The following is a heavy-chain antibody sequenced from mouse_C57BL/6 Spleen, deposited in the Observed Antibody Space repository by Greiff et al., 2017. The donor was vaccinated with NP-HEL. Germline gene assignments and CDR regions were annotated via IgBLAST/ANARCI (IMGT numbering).Heavy chain of an antibody. CDR2: INPNYGTT. CDR1: GYSFTDYN. J-gene: IGHJ2*01. V-gene: IGHV1-39*01. D-gene: IGHD1-1*01. CDR3: AREGYYGSSFYFDY. Sequence: EIQLQQSGPELVKPGASVKISCKASGYSFTDYNMNWVKQSNGKSLEWIGVINPNYGTTSYNQKFKGKATLTVDQSSSTAYMQLNSLTSEDSAVYYCAREGYYGSSFYFDYWGQGTTLTVSS.